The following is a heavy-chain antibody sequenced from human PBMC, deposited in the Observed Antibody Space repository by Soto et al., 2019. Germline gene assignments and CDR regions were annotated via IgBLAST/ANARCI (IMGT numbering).Heavy chain of an antibody. J-gene: IGHJ4*02. Sequence: GGSLRLSCAASGFTFSNYAMSWVRQAPGKGLEWVSGVIGSGGSTSYADSVKGRFTISRDNSKNTLYLQMNSLRVEDTAVYYCAKRDSSGYSYFDSWGEGTLVTVSS. V-gene: IGHV3-23*01. CDR3: AKRDSSGYSYFDS. D-gene: IGHD6-19*01. CDR1: GFTFSNYA. CDR2: VIGSGGST.